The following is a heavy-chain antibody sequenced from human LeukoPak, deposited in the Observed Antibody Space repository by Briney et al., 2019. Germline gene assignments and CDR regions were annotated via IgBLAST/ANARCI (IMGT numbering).Heavy chain of an antibody. CDR2: IIPIFGTA. V-gene: IGHV1-69*06. D-gene: IGHD3-3*01. J-gene: IGHJ5*02. CDR3: AREQYDFWSGYFQGRNWFDP. CDR1: GYTFTSYG. Sequence: ASVKVSCKASGYTFTSYGISWVRQAPGQGLEWMGGIIPIFGTANYAQKFQGRVTITADKSTSTAYMELSSLRSEDTAVYYCAREQYDFWSGYFQGRNWFDPWGQGTLVTVSS.